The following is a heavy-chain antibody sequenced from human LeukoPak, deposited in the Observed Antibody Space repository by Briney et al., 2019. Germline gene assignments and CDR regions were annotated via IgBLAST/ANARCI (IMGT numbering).Heavy chain of an antibody. V-gene: IGHV1-18*01. Sequence: VASVKVSCKASGYTFTIYGISWVRQAPGQGREWMGWISAYNGNTNYAQKLQGRVTMTTDTSTRTAYMELRSLRSADTAVYYCARDTPLLRLRGIPGIYWGQGTLVTVSS. D-gene: IGHD3-16*01. CDR2: ISAYNGNT. CDR1: GYTFTIYG. J-gene: IGHJ4*02. CDR3: ARDTPLLRLRGIPGIY.